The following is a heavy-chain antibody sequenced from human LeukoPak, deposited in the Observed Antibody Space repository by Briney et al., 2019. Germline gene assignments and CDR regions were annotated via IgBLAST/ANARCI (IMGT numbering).Heavy chain of an antibody. Sequence: SETLSLTCTASGGSISSYYWSWIRQPPGKGLEWIGYIYYSGSTNYNPSLKSRVTISVDTSKNQFSLKLSSVTAADTAVYYCARDSRGAFDIWGQGTMVTVSS. V-gene: IGHV4-59*12. J-gene: IGHJ3*02. CDR1: GGSISSYY. D-gene: IGHD6-13*01. CDR2: IYYSGST. CDR3: ARDSRGAFDI.